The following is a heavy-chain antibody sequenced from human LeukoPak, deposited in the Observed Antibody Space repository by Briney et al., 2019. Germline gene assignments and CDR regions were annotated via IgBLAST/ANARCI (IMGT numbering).Heavy chain of an antibody. V-gene: IGHV3-23*01. CDR2: ISGSGSST. J-gene: IGHJ1*01. CDR3: AKGPGAEYFQH. CDR1: GFTFSSYA. Sequence: GGSLRLSCAASGFTFSSYAMSWVRQAPGKGLEWVSAISGSGSSTYYADSVKGRFTISRDNSKNTLYLQMNSLRAEDTAVYYCAKGPGAEYFQHWGQGTLVTVSS.